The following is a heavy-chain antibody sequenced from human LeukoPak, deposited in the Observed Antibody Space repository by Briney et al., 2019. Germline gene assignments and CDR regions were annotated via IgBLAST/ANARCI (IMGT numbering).Heavy chain of an antibody. D-gene: IGHD6-6*01. J-gene: IGHJ5*02. CDR1: GGSFSGYY. V-gene: IGHV4-34*01. CDR3: ARVGYSSSSDWFDP. CDR2: INHSGST. Sequence: SETLSLTRAVYGGSFSGYYWSWIRQPPGKGLEWIGEINHSGSTNYNPSLKSRVTISVDTSKNQFSLKLSSVTAADTAVYYCARVGYSSSSDWFDPWGQGTLVTVSS.